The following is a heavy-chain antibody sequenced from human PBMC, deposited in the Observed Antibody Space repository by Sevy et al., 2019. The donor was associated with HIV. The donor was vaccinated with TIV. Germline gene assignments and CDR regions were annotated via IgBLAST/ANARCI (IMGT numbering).Heavy chain of an antibody. Sequence: KQSQTLSLTCTVSGGSVSSDTYYWTWIRQPPGKGLEFIGYIYYNVRINYNPSLKSRVTISVDTSKNQFSLKVTSVTAADTAFYYCTRVGGLTDYGMDVWGQGTTVTVSS. D-gene: IGHD1-26*01. J-gene: IGHJ6*02. CDR2: IYYNVRI. CDR3: TRVGGLTDYGMDV. V-gene: IGHV4-61*01. CDR1: GGSVSSDTYY.